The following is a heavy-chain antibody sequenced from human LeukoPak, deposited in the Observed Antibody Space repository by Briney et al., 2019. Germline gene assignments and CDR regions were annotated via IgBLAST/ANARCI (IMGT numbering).Heavy chain of an antibody. D-gene: IGHD2-2*01. CDR3: ARGYCSSTSCRSSNHDY. V-gene: IGHV1-2*02. CDR1: GYTFIGYY. CDR2: INPNSGGT. Sequence: ASVKVSCKASGYTFIGYYMHWVRQAPGQGLEWMGWINPNSGGTNYAQKFQGRVTMTRGTSISTAYMELSRLRSDDTAVYYCARGYCSSTSCRSSNHDYWGQGTLVTVSS. J-gene: IGHJ4*02.